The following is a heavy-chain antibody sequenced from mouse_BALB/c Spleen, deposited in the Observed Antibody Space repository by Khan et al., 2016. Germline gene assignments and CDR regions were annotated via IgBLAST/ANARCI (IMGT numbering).Heavy chain of an antibody. J-gene: IGHJ3*01. CDR1: GFTFSTSG. V-gene: IGHV5-6*01. D-gene: IGHD1-2*01. CDR2: INSGGTYT. Sequence: EVELVESGGDLVKPGGSLKLSCAASGFTFSTSGMSWVRQTLDKRLEWVATINSGGTYTYYPDSVKGRFTISSDTAKNTLYLQMSSLTAEDTATYYCERPITPATPNWFAYWGDGTLVTVSA. CDR3: ERPITPATPNWFAY.